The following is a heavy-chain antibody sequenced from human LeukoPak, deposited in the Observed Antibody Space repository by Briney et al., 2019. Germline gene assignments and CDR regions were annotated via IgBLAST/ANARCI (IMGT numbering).Heavy chain of an antibody. V-gene: IGHV3-53*01. CDR2: IYSGGST. CDR3: ARDLKWPYWYFDL. Sequence: GGSLRLSCAASGFTVSSNYMSWVRQAPGKGLEWVSVIYSGGSTYYADSVKGRFTISRGNSKNTLYLQMNSLRAEDTAVYYCARDLKWPYWYFDLWGRGTLVTVSS. J-gene: IGHJ2*01. CDR1: GFTVSSNY. D-gene: IGHD5-12*01.